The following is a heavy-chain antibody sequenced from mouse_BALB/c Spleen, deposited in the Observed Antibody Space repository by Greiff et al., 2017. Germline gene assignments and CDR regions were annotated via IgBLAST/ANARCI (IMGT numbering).Heavy chain of an antibody. CDR1: GFTFSSYA. J-gene: IGHJ3*01. Sequence: DVKVVESGGGLVKPGGSLKLSCAASGFTFSSYAMSWVRQTPEKRLEWVASISSGGSTYYPDSVKGRFTISRDNARNILYLQMSSLRSEDTAMYYCARDEATATWFAYWGQGTLVTVSA. CDR3: ARDEATATWFAY. CDR2: ISSGGST. V-gene: IGHV5-6-5*01. D-gene: IGHD1-2*01.